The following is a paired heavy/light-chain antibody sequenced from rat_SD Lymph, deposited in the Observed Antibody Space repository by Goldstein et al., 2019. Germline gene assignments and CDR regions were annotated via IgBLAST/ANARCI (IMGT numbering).Heavy chain of an antibody. V-gene: IGHV5-29*01. D-gene: IGHD5-1*01. CDR3: TTGRWGY. J-gene: IGHJ2*01. Sequence: EVQLVESGGGLVQPGRSMKLSCAASGFTFSNYGMAWVRQAPTKGLEWVATISYDGSSTYYRDSVKGRFTISRDNAKSTLYLQMNSLRSEDTATYYCTTGRWGYWGQGVMVTVSS. CDR1: GFTFSNYG. CDR2: ISYDGSST.
Light chain of an antibody. J-gene: IGKJ2-3*01. Sequence: DIQMTQSPSSLPASLGDRVTITCRASQDIGNYLRWFQQKPGKSPRLMIYGATNLANGVPSRFSGSRSGSDYSLTINSLESEDMAIYYCLQHNEYLYTFGAGTKLELK. CDR1: QDIGNY. CDR3: LQHNEYLYT. V-gene: IGKV14S18*01. CDR2: GAT.